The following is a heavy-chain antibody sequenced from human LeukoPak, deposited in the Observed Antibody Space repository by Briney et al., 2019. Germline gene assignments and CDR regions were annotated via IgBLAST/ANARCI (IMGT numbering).Heavy chain of an antibody. CDR2: IYHSGIT. Sequence: SETLSLTCTVSGYSIRSGFYWGWIRQPPGKGLEWIGNIYHSGITYYTPSLKSRVTISVDTSKNQFYLKLSSVTAADTAVYYCAKSQRGYAPRRTYFYYMDVWGKGTTVTVSS. J-gene: IGHJ6*03. V-gene: IGHV4-38-2*02. D-gene: IGHD5-12*01. CDR1: GYSIRSGFY. CDR3: AKSQRGYAPRRTYFYYMDV.